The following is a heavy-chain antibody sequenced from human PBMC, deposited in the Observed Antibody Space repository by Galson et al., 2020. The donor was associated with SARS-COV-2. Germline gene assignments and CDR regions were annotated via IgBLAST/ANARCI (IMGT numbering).Heavy chain of an antibody. CDR3: ARDFAVGGYDVY. CDR1: GFTFSSYG. CDR2: IWYDGSNK. Sequence: GESLKISCAASGFTFSSYGMHWVRQAPGKGLEWVAVIWYDGSNKYYADSVKGRFTISRDNSKNTLYLQMNSLRAEDTAVYYCARDFAVGGYDVYWGQGTLVTVSS. D-gene: IGHD5-12*01. V-gene: IGHV3-33*01. J-gene: IGHJ4*02.